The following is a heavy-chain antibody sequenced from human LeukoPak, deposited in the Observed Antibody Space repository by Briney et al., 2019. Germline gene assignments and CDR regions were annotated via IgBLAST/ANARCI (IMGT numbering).Heavy chain of an antibody. CDR2: IYYSGST. D-gene: IGHD4-17*01. V-gene: IGHV4-59*01. Sequence: PSETLSLTCTVSGGSISSYYWSWIRQPPGNGLEWIGYIYYSGSTNYNPSLKSRVTISVDTSKNQFSLKLSSVTAADTAVYYCASSTVTTLYYYYGKDVWGQGTTVTVSS. CDR3: ASSTVTTLYYYYGKDV. CDR1: GGSISSYY. J-gene: IGHJ6*02.